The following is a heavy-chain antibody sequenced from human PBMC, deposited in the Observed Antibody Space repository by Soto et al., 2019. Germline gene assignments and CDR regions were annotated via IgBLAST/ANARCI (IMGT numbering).Heavy chain of an antibody. CDR3: ARERDGYNSYFDY. CDR1: GGSLSSYY. J-gene: IGHJ4*02. CDR2: IYYSGST. Sequence: ETLSLTCTVSGGSLSSYYWSWIRQPPGKGLEWIGYIYYSGSTNYNPSLKSRVTISVDTSKNQFSLKLSSVTAADTAVYYCARERDGYNSYFDYWGQGTPVTVAS. D-gene: IGHD5-12*01. V-gene: IGHV4-59*01.